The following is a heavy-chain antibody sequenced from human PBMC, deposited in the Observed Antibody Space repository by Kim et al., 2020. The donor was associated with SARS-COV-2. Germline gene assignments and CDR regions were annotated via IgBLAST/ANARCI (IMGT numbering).Heavy chain of an antibody. CDR1: GGSISSSSYY. CDR3: ARQQYQLLYYFDY. J-gene: IGHJ4*02. V-gene: IGHV4-39*01. D-gene: IGHD2-2*01. CDR2: IYYSGST. Sequence: SETLSLTCTVSGGSISSSSYYWGWIRQPPGKGLEWIGSIYYSGSTYYNPSLKSRVTISVDTSKNQFSLKLSSVTAADTAVYYCARQQYQLLYYFDYWGQGTLVTVSS.